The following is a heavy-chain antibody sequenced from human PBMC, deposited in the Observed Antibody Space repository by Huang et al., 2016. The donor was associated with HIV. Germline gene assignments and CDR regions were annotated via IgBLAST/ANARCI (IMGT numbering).Heavy chain of an antibody. Sequence: QLQLQESGPGQVKPSETLSLTCTVSGDFISSTNYYWGWIRQSPGKGVEWVGSVCQSGSTNYNTSRKSRVTLSVDTSRNQFSLRLNSVTAADTAVYYCASQHIGAAATWFWGRGTQVAVSS. J-gene: IGHJ4*02. D-gene: IGHD6-13*01. CDR3: ASQHIGAAATWF. CDR2: VCQSGST. V-gene: IGHV4-39*01. CDR1: GDFISSTNYY.